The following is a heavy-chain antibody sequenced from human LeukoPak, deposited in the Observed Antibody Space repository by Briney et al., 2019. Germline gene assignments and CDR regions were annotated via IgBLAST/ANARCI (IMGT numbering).Heavy chain of an antibody. J-gene: IGHJ4*02. CDR2: MNPNSGNT. CDR1: GNTFTSYD. D-gene: IGHD5-12*01. Sequence: GASVKVSCKASGNTFTSYDVNWVRQATGQGLEWMGWMNPNSGNTGYAQKFQGRVTISRNTSITTAYMELSGLTSEDTAVYYCASYSGYAQWGQGTLVTVSS. CDR3: ASYSGYAQ. V-gene: IGHV1-8*03.